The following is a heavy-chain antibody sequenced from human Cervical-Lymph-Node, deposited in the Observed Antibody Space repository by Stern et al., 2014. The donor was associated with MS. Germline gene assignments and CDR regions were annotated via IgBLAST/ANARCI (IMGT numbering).Heavy chain of an antibody. Sequence: EEQLVESGGGLVQPGGSLRLSCAASAFTFSSYWMYWVRQAPGKGLVWVSHINSDGRSTNYADSAKGRFTISRDNAKNTLYLQMNSLRAEDTAVYYCARGGYSYGNWYFDLWGRGTLVTVSS. V-gene: IGHV3-74*02. D-gene: IGHD5-18*01. CDR3: ARGGYSYGNWYFDL. J-gene: IGHJ2*01. CDR2: INSDGRST. CDR1: AFTFSSYW.